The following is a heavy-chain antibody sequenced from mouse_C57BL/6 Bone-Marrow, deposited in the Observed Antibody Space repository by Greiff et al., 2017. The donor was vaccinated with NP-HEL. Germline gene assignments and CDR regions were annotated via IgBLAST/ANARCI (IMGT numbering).Heavy chain of an antibody. J-gene: IGHJ1*03. V-gene: IGHV14-3*01. CDR3: ARRYYYGSSDLYWYFDV. CDR1: GFNIKNTY. CDR2: IDPANGNT. Sequence: EVKLQQSVAELVRPGASVKLSCTASGFNIKNTYMHWVKQRPEQGLEWIGRIDPANGNTKYAPKFQGKATITADTSSNTAYLQLSSLTSEDTAIYYCARRYYYGSSDLYWYFDVWGTGTTVTVSS. D-gene: IGHD1-1*01.